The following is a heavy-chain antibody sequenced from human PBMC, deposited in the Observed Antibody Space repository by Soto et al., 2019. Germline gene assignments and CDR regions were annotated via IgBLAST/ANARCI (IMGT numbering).Heavy chain of an antibody. Sequence: EVQVVESGGDLVEPGGSLRLSCETSGFMFSSAWMSWVRQAPGKGLEWVARIKSKKDGGARDYAAPVNGRFSISRDDSKSTVYRQMNSLRAEDTALYYCVEGWNDFWGQGTLVTVSS. CDR3: VEGWNDF. D-gene: IGHD1-1*01. CDR2: IKSKKDGGAR. V-gene: IGHV3-15*01. CDR1: GFMFSSAW. J-gene: IGHJ4*02.